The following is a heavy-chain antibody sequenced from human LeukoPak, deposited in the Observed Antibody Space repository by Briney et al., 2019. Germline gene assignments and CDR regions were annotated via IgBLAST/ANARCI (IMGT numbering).Heavy chain of an antibody. CDR2: INHSEST. CDR1: GGSFSGYY. Sequence: SETLSLTCAVYGGSFSGYYWSWIRQPPGKGLEWIGEINHSESTNYNPSLKSRVTILVDTSKNQFSLKLNSVTAADTAVYYCARLVSQTEPRFDSWGQGALVTVSS. J-gene: IGHJ4*02. V-gene: IGHV4-34*01. CDR3: ARLVSQTEPRFDS. D-gene: IGHD6-13*01.